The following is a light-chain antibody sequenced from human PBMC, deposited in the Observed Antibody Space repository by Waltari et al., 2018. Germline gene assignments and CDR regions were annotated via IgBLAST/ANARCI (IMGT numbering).Light chain of an antibody. V-gene: IGKV3-15*01. J-gene: IGKJ4*01. CDR2: AAS. Sequence: EIVMTQSPATLSVSPGERATLSCRASQNVNKNLAWYQQKPGQAPRRLIYAASNRATGIPARFSGSGSGTEFILTISSLQSEDFAIYFCQQYNDWPPLTFGGGTKVEIK. CDR3: QQYNDWPPLT. CDR1: QNVNKN.